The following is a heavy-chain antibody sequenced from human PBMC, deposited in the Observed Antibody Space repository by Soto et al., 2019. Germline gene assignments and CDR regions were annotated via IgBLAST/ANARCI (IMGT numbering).Heavy chain of an antibody. CDR3: AKDHSYCSSTSCYGGPIDY. CDR1: GFTFDDYA. D-gene: IGHD2-2*01. Sequence: GGSLRLSFAASGFTFDDYAMHWVRQAPGKGLEWVSGISWNSGSIGYADSVKGRFTISRDNAKNSLYLQMNSLRAEDTALYYCAKDHSYCSSTSCYGGPIDYWGQGTLVTVSS. V-gene: IGHV3-9*01. CDR2: ISWNSGSI. J-gene: IGHJ4*02.